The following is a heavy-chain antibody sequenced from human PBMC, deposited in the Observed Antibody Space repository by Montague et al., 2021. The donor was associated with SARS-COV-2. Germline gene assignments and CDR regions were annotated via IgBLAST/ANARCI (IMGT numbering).Heavy chain of an antibody. CDR1: GRFFASSSFY. Sequence: SETLSLTCSVSGRFFASSSFYWGWIRQPPGKGLEWLGNVFYTGTTSYNSSLKSRATISMDTSKNQFSLNLRLMTGADTAVYYCARGGGGNNSSVYYGLDVWGQGTTVIVSS. CDR2: VFYTGTT. D-gene: IGHD4-23*01. CDR3: ARGGGGNNSSVYYGLDV. J-gene: IGHJ6*02. V-gene: IGHV4-39*07.